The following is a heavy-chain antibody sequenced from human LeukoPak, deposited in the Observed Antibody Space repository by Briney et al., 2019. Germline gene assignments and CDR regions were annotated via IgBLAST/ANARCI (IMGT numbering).Heavy chain of an antibody. CDR1: GFTFSSYN. CDR3: AREKGTMAREMALEA. D-gene: IGHD3-10*01. Sequence: GGSLRLSCAASGFTFSSYNVHWVRQASGKGLEWVSYISSSGSTIYYADSVKGRFTISRDNAKNSLYLQMNSLRAEDTAVYYCAREKGTMAREMALEAWGQGTMVTVSS. CDR2: ISSSGSTI. J-gene: IGHJ3*01. V-gene: IGHV3-48*03.